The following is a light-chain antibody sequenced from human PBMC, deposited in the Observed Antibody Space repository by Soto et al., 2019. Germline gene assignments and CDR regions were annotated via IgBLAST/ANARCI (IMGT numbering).Light chain of an antibody. Sequence: EIVLTQSPGTLSLSPGERATLSCRASQSVSSSYLAWYQQKPGQAPRLLIYGASSRATGIPDRFSGSGSGTDFTLTISRLEPEDVAVYYCQQYGSSPPTFGQGTKV. CDR2: GAS. J-gene: IGKJ1*01. CDR3: QQYGSSPPT. CDR1: QSVSSSY. V-gene: IGKV3-20*01.